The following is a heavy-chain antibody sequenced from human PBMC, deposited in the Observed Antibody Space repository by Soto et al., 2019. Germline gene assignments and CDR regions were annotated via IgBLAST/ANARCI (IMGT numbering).Heavy chain of an antibody. CDR2: INVAGHT. CDR1: GFIFSGYT. CDR3: TRTADFTSAFDI. Sequence: GGSLRLSCAASGFIFSGYTMNWVRQAPGKGLEWISYINVAGHTYYPVSVKGRFTISRENAENSLYLHINSLRAEDTAVYYCTRTADFTSAFDIWGQGTMVTVSS. J-gene: IGHJ3*02. V-gene: IGHV3-13*01. D-gene: IGHD2-21*02.